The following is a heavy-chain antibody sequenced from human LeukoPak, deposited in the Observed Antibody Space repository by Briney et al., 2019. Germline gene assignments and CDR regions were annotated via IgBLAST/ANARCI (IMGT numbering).Heavy chain of an antibody. J-gene: IGHJ3*02. Sequence: PSETLSLTCTVSGGSISSYYWSWIRQPPGKGLEWIGYIYYSGSTNYNPSLKSRVTISVDTSKNQFSLKLSSVTAADTAVYYCARDAGEMATIRAFDIWGQGTMVTVSS. CDR2: IYYSGST. V-gene: IGHV4-59*01. D-gene: IGHD5-24*01. CDR1: GGSISSYY. CDR3: ARDAGEMATIRAFDI.